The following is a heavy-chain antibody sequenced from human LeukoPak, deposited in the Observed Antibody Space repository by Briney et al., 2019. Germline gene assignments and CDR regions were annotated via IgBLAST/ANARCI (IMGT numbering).Heavy chain of an antibody. Sequence: PPETLSLTCTVSGDSINTYYWSWIRQPPGKGLEWIGYIYYRVTSDYNPSLKSRVTISVDTSKNQFSLKLSSVTAADTAVYYCARLSARYDPRDYWGQGTLVTVSS. CDR3: ARLSARYDPRDY. CDR1: GDSINTYY. V-gene: IGHV4-59*12. J-gene: IGHJ4*02. D-gene: IGHD1-1*01. CDR2: IYYRVTS.